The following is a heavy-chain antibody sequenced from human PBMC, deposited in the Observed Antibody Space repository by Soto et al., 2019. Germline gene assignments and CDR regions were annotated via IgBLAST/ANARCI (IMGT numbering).Heavy chain of an antibody. V-gene: IGHV3-48*01. Sequence: EVQLVESGGGLVQPGGSLRLSCAASGFSFSNYAMDWVRQAPGKGLEWVSYISGSSSNIRYADSVKGRFTICRDNAKSSVDLQMNSLRADDTAVYYCARDPSRGSDCARYLDLWGRGTLVTVSS. D-gene: IGHD1-26*01. CDR3: ARDPSRGSDCARYLDL. CDR1: GFSFSNYA. CDR2: ISGSSSNI. J-gene: IGHJ2*01.